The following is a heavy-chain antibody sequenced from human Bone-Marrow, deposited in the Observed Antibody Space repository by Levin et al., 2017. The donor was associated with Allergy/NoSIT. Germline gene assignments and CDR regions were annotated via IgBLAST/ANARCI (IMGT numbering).Heavy chain of an antibody. D-gene: IGHD6-19*01. CDR1: GFTFSSYA. CDR2: ISGSGTST. V-gene: IGHV3-23*01. Sequence: GESLKISCAASGFTFSSYAMSWVRQAPGKGLDWVSAISGSGTSTYYADSVKGLFTISRDNSMTTLYLQMNSLRAEDTAVYYCAKGAGWVAGAVALVWGQGTLVTVSS. J-gene: IGHJ4*02. CDR3: AKGAGWVAGAVALV.